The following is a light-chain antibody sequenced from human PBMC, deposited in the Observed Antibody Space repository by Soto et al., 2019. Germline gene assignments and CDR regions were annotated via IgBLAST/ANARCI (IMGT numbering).Light chain of an antibody. Sequence: DIVMTQSPDSLAVSLGERATINCKSSQSVLYSSNNKNYLAWYQQKPGQPPKLLIYWASTRDSGVPDRFGGSGSGTDFTLTISSLQAEDGAVYYCQQDYGSPPTFGQGTKVEI. CDR2: WAS. V-gene: IGKV4-1*01. CDR1: QSVLYSSNNKNY. J-gene: IGKJ1*01. CDR3: QQDYGSPPT.